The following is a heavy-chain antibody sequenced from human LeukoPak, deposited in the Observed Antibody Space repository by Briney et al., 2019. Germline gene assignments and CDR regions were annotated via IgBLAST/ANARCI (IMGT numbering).Heavy chain of an antibody. D-gene: IGHD6-6*01. CDR2: ISSSSSYT. J-gene: IGHJ3*02. CDR3: ASGLVDDAFDI. V-gene: IGHV3-11*06. CDR1: GFTFSDYY. Sequence: GGSLRLSCAASGFTFSDYYMSWIRQAPGKGLEWVSYISSSSSYTNYADSVKGRFTISRDNAKNSLYLQMNSLRAEDTAVYYCASGLVDDAFDIWGQGTMVTVSS.